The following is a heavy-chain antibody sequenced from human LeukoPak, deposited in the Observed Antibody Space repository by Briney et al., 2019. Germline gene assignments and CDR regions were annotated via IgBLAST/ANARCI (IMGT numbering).Heavy chain of an antibody. J-gene: IGHJ4*02. CDR3: ARDRTYSSGWYY. Sequence: PSETLSLTCTVSGYSISSGYYWGWIRQPPGKGLEWIGSIYHSGSTYYNPSLKSRVTISVDTSKNQFSLKLSSVTAADTAVYYCARDRTYSSGWYYWGQGTLVTVSS. CDR2: IYHSGST. D-gene: IGHD6-19*01. V-gene: IGHV4-38-2*02. CDR1: GYSISSGYY.